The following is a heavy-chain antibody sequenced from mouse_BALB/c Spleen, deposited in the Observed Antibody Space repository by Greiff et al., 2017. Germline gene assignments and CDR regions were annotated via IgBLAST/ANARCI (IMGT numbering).Heavy chain of an antibody. V-gene: IGHV1S127*01. J-gene: IGHJ2*01. CDR1: GYSFTSYW. CDR3: ARGGYEGYFDY. Sequence: VQLQQSGPQLVRPGASVKISCKASGYSFTSYWMHWVKQRPGQGLEWIGMIDPSDSETRLNQKFKDKATLTVDKSSSTAYMQLSSPTSEDSAVYYCARGGYEGYFDYWGQGTTRTVSS. CDR2: IDPSDSET. D-gene: IGHD2-14*01.